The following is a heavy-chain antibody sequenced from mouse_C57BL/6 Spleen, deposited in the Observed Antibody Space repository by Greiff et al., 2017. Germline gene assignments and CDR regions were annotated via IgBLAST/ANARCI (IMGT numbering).Heavy chain of an antibody. CDR3: ARYGPDSSGYWFAY. CDR2: IDPSDSYT. V-gene: IGHV1-69*01. CDR1: GYTFTSYW. Sequence: QVQLQQPGAELVMPGASVKLSCKASGYTFTSYWMHWVKQRPGQGLEWIGEIDPSDSYTNYNQKFKGKSTLTVDKSSSTAYMQLSSLTSEDSAVYYCARYGPDSSGYWFAYWGQGTLVTVSA. J-gene: IGHJ3*01. D-gene: IGHD3-2*02.